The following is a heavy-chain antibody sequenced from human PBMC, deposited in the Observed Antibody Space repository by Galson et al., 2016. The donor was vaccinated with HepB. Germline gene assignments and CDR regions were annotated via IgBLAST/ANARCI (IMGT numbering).Heavy chain of an antibody. CDR3: ARDISVRAAGLDY. Sequence: SVKVSCKASGYTFSSYGINWVRQAPGQGLEWMGWISTYNGKTNYGQNFQGRITMTTDTSTSIAYVELRTLRSDDTAVYYCARDISVRAAGLDYWGQGTLVTVSS. J-gene: IGHJ4*02. V-gene: IGHV1-18*01. CDR1: GYTFSSYG. CDR2: ISTYNGKT. D-gene: IGHD3-10*01.